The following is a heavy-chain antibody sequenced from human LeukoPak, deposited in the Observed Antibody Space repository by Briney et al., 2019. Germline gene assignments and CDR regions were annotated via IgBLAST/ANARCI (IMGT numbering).Heavy chain of an antibody. J-gene: IGHJ4*02. D-gene: IGHD1-26*01. CDR1: GFTFSSYA. CDR3: ARESGRGSLRYFDY. CDR2: ISYDGSNK. V-gene: IGHV3-30*04. Sequence: GGSLRLSCAASGFTFSSYAMHWVRQAPGKGLEWVAVISYDGSNKYYADSVKGRFTISRDNSKNTLYLQMNSLRAEDTAVYYCARESGRGSLRYFDYWGQGTLVTVSS.